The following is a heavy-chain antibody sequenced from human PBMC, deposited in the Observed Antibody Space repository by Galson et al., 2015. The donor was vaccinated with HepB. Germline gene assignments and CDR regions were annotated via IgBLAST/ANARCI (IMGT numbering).Heavy chain of an antibody. CDR1: GGTFSSYA. Sequence: SVKVSCKASGGTFSSYAISWVRQAPGQGLEWMGGIIPIFGTANYAQKFQGRVTITADESTSTAYMELSSLRSEDTAVYYCARGAPNSSGLGFYYYYYYMDVWGKGTTVTVSS. CDR3: ARGAPNSSGLGFYYYYYYMDV. D-gene: IGHD6-19*01. J-gene: IGHJ6*03. CDR2: IIPIFGTA. V-gene: IGHV1-69*13.